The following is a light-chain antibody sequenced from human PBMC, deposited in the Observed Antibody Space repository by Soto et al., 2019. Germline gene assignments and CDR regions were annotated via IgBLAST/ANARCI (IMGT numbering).Light chain of an antibody. V-gene: IGLV2-23*01. CDR2: EGS. Sequence: QSVLTQPPSASGSPGQSITISCTGSNSDVGSYNIVSWYQHHPGKAPKVIIYEGSKRPAGVSSRFSGCPSGNTSALTISGVHADDDDADYCCSSGGGSPLNYVFGAGTKLTVL. CDR3: CSSGGGSPLNYV. CDR1: NSDVGSYNI. J-gene: IGLJ1*01.